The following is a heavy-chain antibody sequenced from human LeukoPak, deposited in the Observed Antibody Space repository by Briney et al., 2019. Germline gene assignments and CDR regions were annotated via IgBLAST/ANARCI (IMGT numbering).Heavy chain of an antibody. CDR3: ARDLYRYFDWLKGPDY. Sequence: QTGGSLRLSCAASGFTFDDYAMHWVRQAPGKGLEWVSGISWNSGSIGYADSVKGRFTISRDNAKNSLYLQMNSLRAEDTAVYYCARDLYRYFDWLKGPDYWGQGTLVTVSS. J-gene: IGHJ4*02. CDR1: GFTFDDYA. CDR2: ISWNSGSI. D-gene: IGHD3-9*01. V-gene: IGHV3-9*01.